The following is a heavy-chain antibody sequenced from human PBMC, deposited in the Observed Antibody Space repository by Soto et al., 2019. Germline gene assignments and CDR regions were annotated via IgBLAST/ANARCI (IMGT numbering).Heavy chain of an antibody. CDR3: AKEVHVGGGSCSGAEGFEY. CDR2: ISYEGSHT. CDR1: GFIFSSYG. Sequence: QVQLVESGGGVVQPGRSLRLSCAASGFIFSSYGMHWVRQAPGKGLEWVAVISYEGSHTYYADSVKGRFTITRDNSKNTLNLQIYSLGPEDTYLHSCAKEVHVGGGSCSGAEGFEYWGQGTLLTVSS. D-gene: IGHD2-15*01. V-gene: IGHV3-30*18. J-gene: IGHJ4*02.